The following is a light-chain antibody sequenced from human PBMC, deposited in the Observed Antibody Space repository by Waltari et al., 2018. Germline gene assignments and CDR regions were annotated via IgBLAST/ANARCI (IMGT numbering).Light chain of an antibody. Sequence: ALTQPASVSGSRGQSITLSCTGLSDDSDLHNFVPCYQLLPDKAPKLIIYDGAQRPSGVSPRFSASKSGSTASLTISGLQADDEADYFCCSYGSSYTLVFGGGTRLTVL. CDR3: CSYGSSYTLV. V-gene: IGLV2-23*03. CDR1: SDDSDLHNF. J-gene: IGLJ2*01. CDR2: DGA.